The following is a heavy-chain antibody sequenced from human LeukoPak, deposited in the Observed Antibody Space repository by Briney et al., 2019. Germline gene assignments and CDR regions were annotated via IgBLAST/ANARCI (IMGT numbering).Heavy chain of an antibody. CDR3: ARAVSSGYYHGAFDI. D-gene: IGHD3-22*01. CDR1: GGSISSSSYY. Sequence: PSETLSLTCTVSGGSISSSSYYWGWIRQPPGKGLEWIGSIYYSGSTYYNPSLKSRVTISVDTSKNQFSLKLSSVTAADTAVYYCARAVSSGYYHGAFDIWGQGTMVTVSS. V-gene: IGHV4-39*07. J-gene: IGHJ3*02. CDR2: IYYSGST.